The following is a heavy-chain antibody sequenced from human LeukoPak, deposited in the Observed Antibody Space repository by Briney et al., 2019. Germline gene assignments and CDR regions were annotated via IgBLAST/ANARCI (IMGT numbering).Heavy chain of an antibody. V-gene: IGHV4-38-2*02. Sequence: SETLSLTCAVSGYFITSGYYWGWIRQPPGKGLEWIGIMYHSGSTYYNSSLKGRVTISVDTSKNQFSLMLSSVTAADTAVYYCARENTWALRAYCGGDCYDAFDIWGQGTMVTVSS. D-gene: IGHD2-21*01. CDR3: ARENTWALRAYCGGDCYDAFDI. CDR1: GYFITSGYY. CDR2: MYHSGST. J-gene: IGHJ3*02.